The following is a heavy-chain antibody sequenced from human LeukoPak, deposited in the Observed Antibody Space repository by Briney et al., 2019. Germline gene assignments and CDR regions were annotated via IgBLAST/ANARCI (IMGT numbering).Heavy chain of an antibody. J-gene: IGHJ3*02. D-gene: IGHD4-23*01. CDR3: AVSTVGAPVPQPLDI. CDR1: GYSISSDYY. V-gene: IGHV4-38-2*02. Sequence: SETLSLTCTVSGYSISSDYYWGWIRQPPGKGLEWIGSIYHSGRSYYNPSLESRVTISVDTSKIQFSLKLNSVTAADTAVYYCAVSTVGAPVPQPLDIWGQGTLVTVSS. CDR2: IYHSGRS.